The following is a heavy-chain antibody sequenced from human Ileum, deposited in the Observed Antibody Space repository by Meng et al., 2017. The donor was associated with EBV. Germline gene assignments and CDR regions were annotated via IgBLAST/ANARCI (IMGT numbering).Heavy chain of an antibody. J-gene: IGHJ4*02. Sequence: VQVKEVCRRLVRPSGTLCLTCTGSGDSLGGSYWWSWVRQSPEKGLEWIGEVYPSGTPYYNPSIKSRVTISLDKSRNQFSLNLIHVTAVDAAVYYCARDAFQYASGIPAHWGQGTLVTVSS. CDR1: GDSLGGSYW. D-gene: IGHD3-16*01. V-gene: IGHV4-4*02. CDR3: ARDAFQYASGIPAH. CDR2: VYPSGTP.